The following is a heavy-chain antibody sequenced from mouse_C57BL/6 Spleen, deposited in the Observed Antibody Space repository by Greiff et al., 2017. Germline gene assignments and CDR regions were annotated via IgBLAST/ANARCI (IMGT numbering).Heavy chain of an antibody. Sequence: VQLKESGPGLVQPSQSLSITCTVSGFSLNSYGVHWVRQSPGKGLEWLGVIWSGGSTDYNAAFISRLSISQDNSKSQVFFKMNSLQADDTAIYYCARTGVYDDFDVWGTGTTVTVSS. CDR1: GFSLNSYG. CDR3: ARTGVYDDFDV. V-gene: IGHV2-2*01. CDR2: IWSGGST. D-gene: IGHD2-12*01. J-gene: IGHJ1*03.